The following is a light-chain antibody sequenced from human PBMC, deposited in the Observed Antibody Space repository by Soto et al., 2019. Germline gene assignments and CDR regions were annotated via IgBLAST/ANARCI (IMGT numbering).Light chain of an antibody. V-gene: IGKV3-20*01. CDR3: HQYGSSGT. CDR1: QSVSNNY. Sequence: EIVLTHSPGTLSLSPGEIATLSCRSSQSVSNNYLAWYQQKPGQAPRLLIYGASNRATGIPDRFSGSGYGTDLTLTISRLEPEDFAVYYCHQYGSSGTFGQGTKVDIK. CDR2: GAS. J-gene: IGKJ1*01.